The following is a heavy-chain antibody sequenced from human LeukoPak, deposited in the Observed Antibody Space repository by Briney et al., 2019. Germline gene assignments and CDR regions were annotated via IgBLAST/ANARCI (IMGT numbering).Heavy chain of an antibody. CDR3: TRHADLADTAMVGMTD. CDR1: GFTFSGSA. CDR2: IRSKAKSYAT. Sequence: GGSLRLSCAASGFTFSGSAMHWVRQASGKGLEWVGHIRSKAKSYATAYAASVKGRFTISRDDSTTTAYLQMNSLKTEDTAVSYCTRHADLADTAMVGMTDWGQGTLVTVSS. J-gene: IGHJ4*02. V-gene: IGHV3-73*01. D-gene: IGHD5-18*01.